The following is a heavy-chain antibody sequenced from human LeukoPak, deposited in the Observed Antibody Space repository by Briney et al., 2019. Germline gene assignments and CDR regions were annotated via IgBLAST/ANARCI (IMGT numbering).Heavy chain of an antibody. CDR2: IYYNGST. CDR3: ARRSTVRYFDWLQPPAHWYFDL. CDR1: GGSISSYY. Sequence: NPSETLSLTCTVSGGSISSYYWSWIRQPPGKGLEWIGYIYYNGSTNYNPSLKSRVTISVDTSKNQFSLKLSSVTAADTAVYYCARRSTVRYFDWLQPPAHWYFDLWGRGTLVTVSS. D-gene: IGHD3-9*01. J-gene: IGHJ2*01. V-gene: IGHV4-59*08.